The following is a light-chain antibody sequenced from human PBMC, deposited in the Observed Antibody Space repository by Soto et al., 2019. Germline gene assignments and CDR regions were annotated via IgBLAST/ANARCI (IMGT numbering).Light chain of an antibody. J-gene: IGKJ1*01. CDR2: GAS. V-gene: IGKV3-20*01. CDR1: QSVSNNY. Sequence: EIVLTQSPATLTLSPGERSTLSFMASQSVSNNYLAWYQQKPGQAPRLLIYGASNRATGIPDRFSGSGSGTDFTLTISRLEPEDFAVYYCQQYGSSGTFGQGTKVDI. CDR3: QQYGSSGT.